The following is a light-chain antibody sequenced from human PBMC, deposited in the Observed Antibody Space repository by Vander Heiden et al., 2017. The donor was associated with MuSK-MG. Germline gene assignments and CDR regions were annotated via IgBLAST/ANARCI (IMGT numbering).Light chain of an antibody. CDR1: QSLLHSNGYNY. J-gene: IGKJ2*01. Sequence: IVMTQSPLYLPVTPGEPASISCRSSQSLLHSNGYNYLDWYLQKPGQSPQLLIYLGYNRAPGVPDRFSGSGSGTDFTLKISRVEAEDVGVYYCRQTLQTPRTFGQGTKLEI. CDR2: LGY. CDR3: RQTLQTPRT. V-gene: IGKV2-28*01.